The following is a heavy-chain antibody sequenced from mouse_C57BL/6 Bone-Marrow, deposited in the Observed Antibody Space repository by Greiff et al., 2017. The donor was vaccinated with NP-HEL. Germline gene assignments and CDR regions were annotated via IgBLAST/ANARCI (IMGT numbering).Heavy chain of an antibody. J-gene: IGHJ3*01. Sequence: QVQLQQSGPELVKPGASVKISCKASGYSFTSYYIPWVKQRPGQGLEWIGWIYPGSGNTKYNEKFKGKATLTADTSSSTAYMQLSSLTSEDSAVYYCARSGTTPFAYWGQGTLVTVSA. CDR2: IYPGSGNT. CDR3: ARSGTTPFAY. D-gene: IGHD1-1*01. CDR1: GYSFTSYY. V-gene: IGHV1-66*01.